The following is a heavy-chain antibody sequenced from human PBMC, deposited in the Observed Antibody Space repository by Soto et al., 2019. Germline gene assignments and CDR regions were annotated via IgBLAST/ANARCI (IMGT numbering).Heavy chain of an antibody. J-gene: IGHJ5*02. D-gene: IGHD2-15*01. CDR2: IYYSEST. CDR1: GGSISSYY. Sequence: QVQLQESGPGLVKPSETLSLTCTVSGGSISSYYWSWIRQPPGKGLEWIGYIYYSESTNYNPSLKSRVTISVDTSKNQFSLKLSSVTAADTAVYYCASRSRYCSGGSCYPGVFWFDPWGQGTLVTVSS. V-gene: IGHV4-59*08. CDR3: ASRSRYCSGGSCYPGVFWFDP.